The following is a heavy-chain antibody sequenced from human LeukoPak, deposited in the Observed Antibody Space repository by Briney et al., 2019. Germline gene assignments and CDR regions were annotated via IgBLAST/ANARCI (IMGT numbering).Heavy chain of an antibody. CDR1: GGSISSYY. J-gene: IGHJ4*02. CDR3: ARHPNYGSWLFDY. Sequence: LETLSLTCTVSGGSISSYYGSWIRQPPGKGLEWIGYIYYSGSTNYNPSLKSRVTISVDTSKNQFSLKLSSVTAADTAVYYCARHPNYGSWLFDYWGQGTLVTVSS. CDR2: IYYSGST. V-gene: IGHV4-59*08. D-gene: IGHD6-13*01.